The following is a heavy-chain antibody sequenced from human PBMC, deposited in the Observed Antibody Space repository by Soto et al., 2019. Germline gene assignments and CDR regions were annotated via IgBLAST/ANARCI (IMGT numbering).Heavy chain of an antibody. CDR1: GGSISSGGYY. Sequence: SQTLSLTCTVSGGSISSGGYYWSWIRQHPGKGLEWIGYIYYSGSTYYNPSLKSRVTISVDTSKNQFSLKLSSVTAADTAVYYCARSQSPRYDILTGYSFDWYFDLWGRGTLVTVSS. D-gene: IGHD3-9*01. V-gene: IGHV4-31*03. CDR2: IYYSGST. CDR3: ARSQSPRYDILTGYSFDWYFDL. J-gene: IGHJ2*01.